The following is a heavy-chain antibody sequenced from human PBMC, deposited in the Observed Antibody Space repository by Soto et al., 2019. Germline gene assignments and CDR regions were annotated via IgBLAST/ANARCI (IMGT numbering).Heavy chain of an antibody. J-gene: IGHJ4*02. CDR3: ARDDLGGLTGTLDY. CDR1: GGSISSGDYY. V-gene: IGHV4-30-4*01. Sequence: SETLSLTCTVSGGSISSGDYYWSWIRQPPGKGLEWIGYIYYSGSTYYNPSLKSRVTISVDTSKNQFSLKLSSVTAADTAVYYCARDDLGGLTGTLDYWGQGTLVTVSS. CDR2: IYYSGST. D-gene: IGHD1-7*01.